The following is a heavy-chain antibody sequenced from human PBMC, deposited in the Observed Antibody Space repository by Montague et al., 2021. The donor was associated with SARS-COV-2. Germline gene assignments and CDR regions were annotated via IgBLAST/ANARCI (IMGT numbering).Heavy chain of an antibody. V-gene: IGHV4-34*01. J-gene: IGHJ4*02. CDR2: INDSGST. Sequence: SETLSLTCTIHGGSFSGGSFSGFYWNWVRQAPGKGLEWIGEINDSGSTNYKPSLRSRVTISVDTSKRQFSLKLSSVTAADTAVYYCARGLTDISMIVVVLLGASHYFDSWGQGNLVTVSS. CDR3: ARGLTDISMIVVVLLGASHYFDS. D-gene: IGHD3-22*01. CDR1: GGSFSGFY.